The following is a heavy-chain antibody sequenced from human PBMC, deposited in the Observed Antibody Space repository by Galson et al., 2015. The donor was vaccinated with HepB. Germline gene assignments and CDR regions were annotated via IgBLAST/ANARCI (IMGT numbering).Heavy chain of an antibody. V-gene: IGHV3-33*01. D-gene: IGHD3-10*01. J-gene: IGHJ2*01. CDR2: TWYDGSQK. Sequence: SLRLSCAASGFTFSRHGMHWVRQTPGKGLEWLALTWYDGSQKHYADSVRGRFTISRDNSKDILYLQMNSLRAEDTAVYYCARGMYGSGRDFVWYFDLWGRGTLVTVSS. CDR1: GFTFSRHG. CDR3: ARGMYGSGRDFVWYFDL.